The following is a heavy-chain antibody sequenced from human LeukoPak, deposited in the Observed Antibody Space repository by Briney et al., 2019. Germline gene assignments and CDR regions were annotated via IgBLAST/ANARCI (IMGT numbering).Heavy chain of an antibody. D-gene: IGHD3-10*01. CDR1: GFTVSSNY. CDR3: VKLFTFYYGSGSFPDY. J-gene: IGHJ4*02. CDR2: IYSGGST. V-gene: IGHV3-66*04. Sequence: PGGSLRLSCAASGFTVSSNYMSWARQAPGKGLEWVSVIYSGGSTYYADSVKGRFTISRDNSKNTLYLQMSSLRAEDTAVFYCVKLFTFYYGSGSFPDYWGQGTLVTVSS.